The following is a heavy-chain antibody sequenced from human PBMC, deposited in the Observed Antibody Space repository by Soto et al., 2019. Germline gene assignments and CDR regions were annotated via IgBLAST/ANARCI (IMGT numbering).Heavy chain of an antibody. CDR3: AKDRYGAKRTPYWYFDL. V-gene: IGHV3-30*18. Sequence: QVQLVESGGGVVQPGRSLRLSCAASGFTFSSYGMHWVRQAPGKGLEWVAVISYDGSNKYYADSVKGRFTISRDNSKNTLSLQMTSLRAEDTAVYYCAKDRYGAKRTPYWYFDLWGRGTLVTVSS. CDR1: GFTFSSYG. CDR2: ISYDGSNK. J-gene: IGHJ2*01. D-gene: IGHD4-17*01.